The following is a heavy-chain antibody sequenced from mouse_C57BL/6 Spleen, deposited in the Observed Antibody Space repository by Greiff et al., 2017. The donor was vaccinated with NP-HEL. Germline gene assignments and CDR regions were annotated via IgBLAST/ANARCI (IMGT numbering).Heavy chain of an antibody. CDR3: AYDGYYPFDY. D-gene: IGHD2-3*01. Sequence: EVMLVESVAELVRPGASVKLSCTASGFTIKNTYMHWVKQRPEQGLEWIGRIDPANGNTKYAPKFQGKATITADTSSNTAYLQLSSLTSEDTAIYYCAYDGYYPFDYWGQGTTLTVSS. V-gene: IGHV14-3*01. CDR1: GFTIKNTY. CDR2: IDPANGNT. J-gene: IGHJ2*01.